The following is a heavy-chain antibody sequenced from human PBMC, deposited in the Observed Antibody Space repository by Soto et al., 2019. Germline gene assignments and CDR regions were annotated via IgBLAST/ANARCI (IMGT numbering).Heavy chain of an antibody. J-gene: IGHJ4*02. CDR3: ARRWGGALDY. Sequence: QMQLQESGPGLVKPSETLSLTCTVSGGSMSSYYWSWIRQPPGKGLEWIGYIYYSGSTNYNPSLKSRVTISVDTSKNQFSLKLNSVTAADTAVYYCARRWGGALDYWGQGTLVTVSS. CDR1: GGSMSSYY. CDR2: IYYSGST. V-gene: IGHV4-59*08. D-gene: IGHD3-16*01.